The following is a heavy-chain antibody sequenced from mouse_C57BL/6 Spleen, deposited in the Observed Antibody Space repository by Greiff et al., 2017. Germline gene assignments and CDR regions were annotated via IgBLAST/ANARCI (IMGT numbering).Heavy chain of an antibody. CDR3: ARILYGSSYEFAY. Sequence: VQLQQSGAELAKPGASVKLSCKASGYTFTSYWMHWVKQRPGQGLEWIGYINPSSGYTKYNQKFKDKATLTADKSASTAYMQLSSLTYEDSAVYYCARILYGSSYEFAYWGQGTLVTVSA. CDR1: GYTFTSYW. V-gene: IGHV1-7*01. J-gene: IGHJ3*01. CDR2: INPSSGYT. D-gene: IGHD1-1*01.